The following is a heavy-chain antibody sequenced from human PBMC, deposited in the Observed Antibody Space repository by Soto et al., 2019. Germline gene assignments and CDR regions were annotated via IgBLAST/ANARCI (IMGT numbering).Heavy chain of an antibody. CDR3: TTGVYYDILTGYHNVAY. CDR2: IKSKTDGGAT. CDR1: GFNLSHPW. J-gene: IGHJ4*02. Sequence: SCAASGFNLSHPWMTWVRQAAGKGLEWVGRIKSKTDGGATDYAAPVKGRFTISRDDSKNTVYLQMNSPKTEDTAVYYCTTGVYYDILTGYHNVAYWGQGALVTVSS. V-gene: IGHV3-15*01. D-gene: IGHD3-9*01.